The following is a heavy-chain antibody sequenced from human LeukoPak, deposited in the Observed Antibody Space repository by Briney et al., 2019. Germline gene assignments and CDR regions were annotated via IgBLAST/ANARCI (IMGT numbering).Heavy chain of an antibody. D-gene: IGHD1-1*01. J-gene: IGHJ4*02. CDR2: INAGSGDT. CDR3: ARDLSSTPNWELDY. Sequence: ASVKVSCKGSGYTFSGYFVHWVRQAPGQGLEWMGRINAGSGDTEFAQKFQGRVTMTRDTFVSTAYMEVSGLTSDDTAMYYCARDLSSTPNWELDYWGQGTLVTVSS. V-gene: IGHV1-2*06. CDR1: GYTFSGYF.